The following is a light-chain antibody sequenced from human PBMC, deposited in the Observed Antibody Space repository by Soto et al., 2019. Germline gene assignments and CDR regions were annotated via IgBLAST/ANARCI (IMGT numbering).Light chain of an antibody. CDR2: TAS. J-gene: IGKJ1*01. CDR3: QQYNSYSWT. V-gene: IGKV1-5*03. Sequence: DIQMTQSPSTLSASVGDRATITCRASQSISSWLAWYQQKPGKAPNLLIYTASSLESGVASRFSGSGSGTEFTLTISSLQPDDFETYYCQQYNSYSWTFGQGTKVDLK. CDR1: QSISSW.